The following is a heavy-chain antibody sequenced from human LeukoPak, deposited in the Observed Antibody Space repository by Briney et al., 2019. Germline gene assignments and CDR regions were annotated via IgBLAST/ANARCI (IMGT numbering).Heavy chain of an antibody. CDR3: ARVFERSSSSWYVDY. CDR1: GGSFSGYY. D-gene: IGHD6-13*01. CDR2: IYYSGST. V-gene: IGHV4-31*11. Sequence: PSETLSLTCAVYGGSFSGYYWSWIRQHPGKGLEWIGYIYYSGSTYYNPSLKSRVTISVDTSKNQFSLKLSSVTAADTAVYYCARVFERSSSSWYVDYWGQGTLVTVSS. J-gene: IGHJ4*02.